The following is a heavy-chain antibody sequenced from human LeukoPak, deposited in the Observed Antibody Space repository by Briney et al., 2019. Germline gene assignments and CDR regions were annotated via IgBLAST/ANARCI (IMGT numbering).Heavy chain of an antibody. CDR2: IYNSGTT. Sequence: SETLSLTRTVSGGSIGSGGYYWNWIRQHPGKGLEWIGYIYNSGTTHIRPSLKSRVIISGDTSKNQLSLKLRSVTAADTAMFYCARGAKMATRGFDYWGQGILVTVSS. CDR3: ARGAKMATRGFDY. J-gene: IGHJ4*02. CDR1: GGSIGSGGYY. D-gene: IGHD5-24*01. V-gene: IGHV4-31*03.